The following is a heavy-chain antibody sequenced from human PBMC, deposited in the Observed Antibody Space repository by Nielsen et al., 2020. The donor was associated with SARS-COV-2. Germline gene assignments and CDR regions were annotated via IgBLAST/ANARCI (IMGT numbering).Heavy chain of an antibody. CDR2: IYYSGST. V-gene: IGHV4-39*07. D-gene: IGHD2-15*01. J-gene: IGHJ3*02. CDR3: ARGGLVFCSGGSCQDDAFDI. Sequence: SETLSLTCTVSGGSISSSSYYWGWIRQPPGKGLEWIGSIYYSGSTNYNPSLKSRVTISVDTSKNQFSLKLSSVTAADTAVYYCARGGLVFCSGGSCQDDAFDIWGQGTMVTVSS. CDR1: GGSISSSSYY.